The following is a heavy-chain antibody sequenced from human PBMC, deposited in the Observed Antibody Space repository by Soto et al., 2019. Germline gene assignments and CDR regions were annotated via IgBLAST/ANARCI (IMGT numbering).Heavy chain of an antibody. J-gene: IGHJ3*02. V-gene: IGHV1-18*01. CDR3: ARDPMFDWLFGRYAFAI. Sequence: QVQLVQSGAEVKKPGASVQVSCKASGYTFTSYGINWVRQAPGQGLEWMGWISAYNGNTNYAQKLQGRVTMTTDTSTSTADMELRSLISDDTAVYYCARDPMFDWLFGRYAFAIWGQGTMVTVSS. CDR2: ISAYNGNT. D-gene: IGHD3-9*01. CDR1: GYTFTSYG.